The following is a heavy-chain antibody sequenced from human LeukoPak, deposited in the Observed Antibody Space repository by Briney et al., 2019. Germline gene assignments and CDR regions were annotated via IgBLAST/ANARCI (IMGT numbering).Heavy chain of an antibody. CDR2: INPNSGGT. J-gene: IGHJ4*02. CDR1: GYTFTGYY. CDR3: AREVSYDSSGYYY. V-gene: IGHV1-2*02. D-gene: IGHD3-22*01. Sequence: SVKVSCKASGYTFTGYYMHWVRQAPGQGLEWMGWINPNSGGTNYAQKFQGRVTMTRDTSISTAYMELSRLRSDDTAVYYCAREVSYDSSGYYYWGQGTLVTVSS.